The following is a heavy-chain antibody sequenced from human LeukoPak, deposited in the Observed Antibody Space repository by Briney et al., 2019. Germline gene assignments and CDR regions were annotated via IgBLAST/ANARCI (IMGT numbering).Heavy chain of an antibody. CDR3: ARRRHSNYFGALVRWFDP. D-gene: IGHD4-11*01. CDR2: VYNSGRT. CDR1: GDSVSDYY. Sequence: PSETLSLTCSVSGDSVSDYYWSWIRQPAGKGLEWIGRVYNSGRTTYNPSLKSRVTMSIDTSKNQFSLKLSSVTAADTAVYYCARRRHSNYFGALVRWFDPWGQGTLVTVSS. J-gene: IGHJ5*02. V-gene: IGHV4-4*07.